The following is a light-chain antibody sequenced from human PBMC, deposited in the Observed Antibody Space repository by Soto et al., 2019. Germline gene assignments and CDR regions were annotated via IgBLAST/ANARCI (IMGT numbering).Light chain of an antibody. CDR1: SSDVGGYNY. J-gene: IGLJ1*01. CDR3: SSYTSSSAPSYV. CDR2: DVS. V-gene: IGLV2-14*01. Sequence: QSALTQPASVSGSPGQSITISCTGTSSDVGGYNYVAWYQQHPGKAPKLMIYDVSNRPSGVSNRFSGSKSGNTASLTISGLQAEDEADYYCSSYTSSSAPSYVVXTGTKVTVL.